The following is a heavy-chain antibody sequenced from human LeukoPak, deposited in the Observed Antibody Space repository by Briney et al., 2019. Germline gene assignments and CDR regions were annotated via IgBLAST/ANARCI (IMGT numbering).Heavy chain of an antibody. CDR3: ARLGLEAYGNAGYYYLDY. CDR1: GYSFTNYW. CDR2: IYPGDPDT. Sequence: GESLKISCTGSGYSFTNYWIGWGRQMPGQGLEWIGTIYPGDPDTRYRPSFQGQVTISADKSISTAYLQWSSLKASDTAIYYCARLGLEAYGNAGYYYLDYWGQGALVTVSS. J-gene: IGHJ4*02. V-gene: IGHV5-51*01. D-gene: IGHD3-9*01.